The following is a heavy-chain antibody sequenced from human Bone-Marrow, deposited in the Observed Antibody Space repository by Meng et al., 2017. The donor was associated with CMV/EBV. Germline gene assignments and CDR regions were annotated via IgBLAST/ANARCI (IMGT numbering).Heavy chain of an antibody. CDR1: GYTFTDYY. CDR3: ARVGLPAANNWFDP. J-gene: IGHJ5*02. V-gene: IGHV1-2*02. D-gene: IGHD2-2*01. Sequence: ASVKVSCKASGYTFTDYYMHWVRQAPGQGLEWLGWINPYSGGTNYARKFQGRVTMTRDTSRSTAYMELSRLTSEDTAVYYCARVGLPAANNWFDPWGQGTLVTVSS. CDR2: INPYSGGT.